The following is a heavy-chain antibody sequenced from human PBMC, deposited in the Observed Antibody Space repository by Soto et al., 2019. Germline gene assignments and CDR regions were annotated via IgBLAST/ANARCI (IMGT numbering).Heavy chain of an antibody. CDR3: ARGAVDYYYYYMDV. CDR2: IWYDGSNK. Sequence: QVQLVESGGGVVQPGRSLRLSCAASGFTFSSYGMHWVRQAPGKGLEWVAVIWYDGSNKYYADSVKGRFTIYRDNSKKTLYLQMNSLRAEDTAVYYCARGAVDYYYYYMDVWGKGTTVTVSS. V-gene: IGHV3-33*01. CDR1: GFTFSSYG. J-gene: IGHJ6*03.